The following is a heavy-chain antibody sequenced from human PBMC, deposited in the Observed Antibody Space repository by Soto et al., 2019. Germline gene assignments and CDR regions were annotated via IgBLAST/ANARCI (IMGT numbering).Heavy chain of an antibody. J-gene: IGHJ5*02. V-gene: IGHV3-30*18. CDR1: GFTFSSYG. Sequence: GGSLRLSCAASGFTFSSYGMHWVRQAPGKGLEWVAVISYDGSNKYYADSVKGRFTISRDNSKNTLYLQMNSLRAEDTAVYYCAKDLFPEFGSFPFDPWGQGTLVTVSS. CDR3: AKDLFPEFGSFPFDP. D-gene: IGHD3-16*01. CDR2: ISYDGSNK.